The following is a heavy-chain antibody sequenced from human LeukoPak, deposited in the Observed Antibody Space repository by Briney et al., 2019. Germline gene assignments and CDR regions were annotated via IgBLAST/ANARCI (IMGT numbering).Heavy chain of an antibody. Sequence: PGGSLRLSCAASGFTFSSYRMNWVRQAPGKGVEGVSSISIISSFIYSSAPLKGRFPISRDNAKNSLYLQMNSLRAEDTAVYYCARDPYSSSWFDYWGQGTLVTVSS. CDR1: GFTFSSYR. CDR3: ARDPYSSSWFDY. J-gene: IGHJ4*02. D-gene: IGHD6-13*01. V-gene: IGHV3-21*01. CDR2: ISIISSFI.